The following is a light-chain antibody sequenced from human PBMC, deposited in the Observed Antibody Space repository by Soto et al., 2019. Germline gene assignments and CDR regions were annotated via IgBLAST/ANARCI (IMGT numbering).Light chain of an antibody. CDR2: GTS. V-gene: IGKV3-20*01. CDR3: QQCALAPAT. CDR1: QSIGSSY. J-gene: IGKJ4*01. Sequence: EIVLTQSPGTLSLSPGERATLSCWTSQSIGSSYLGWYQQKPGQAPRLVIFGTSNRATGIPDRFSGSGSGTEFTLTIIRLEPEDVAVYYCQQCALAPATFGGGTKVDIK.